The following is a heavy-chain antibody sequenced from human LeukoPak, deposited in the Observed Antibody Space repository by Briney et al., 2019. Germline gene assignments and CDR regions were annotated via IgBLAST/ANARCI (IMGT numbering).Heavy chain of an antibody. CDR1: GGTFSSYA. CDR3: ARASVRYFDWLLSFDY. Sequence: SVKVSCKASGGTFSSYAISWVRQAPGQGLEWMGGIIPIFGTAIYAQKFQGRVTITADESTSTAYMELSSLRSEDTAVYYCARASVRYFDWLLSFDYWGQGTLVTVSS. J-gene: IGHJ4*02. CDR2: IIPIFGTA. D-gene: IGHD3-9*01. V-gene: IGHV1-69*01.